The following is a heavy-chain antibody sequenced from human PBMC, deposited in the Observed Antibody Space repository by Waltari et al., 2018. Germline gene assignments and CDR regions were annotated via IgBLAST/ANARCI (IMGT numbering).Heavy chain of an antibody. D-gene: IGHD5-12*01. CDR1: GYTFTGSY. V-gene: IGHV1-2*02. J-gene: IGHJ6*02. CDR3: ARDRESGYVPYGMDV. CDR2: INPNSGGT. Sequence: QVQLVQSGAEGKKPEASVKVSGKASGYTFTGSYMHWVRQAPGQGLEWIGWINPNSGGTNYAKKFEGRVTMTSETSISTAYMELSRLRCDDTAVYYGARDRESGYVPYGMDVWGQGTMVTVSS.